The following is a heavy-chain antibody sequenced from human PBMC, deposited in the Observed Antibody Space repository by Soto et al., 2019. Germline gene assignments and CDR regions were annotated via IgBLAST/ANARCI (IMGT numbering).Heavy chain of an antibody. CDR2: ISSTTNYI. CDR3: ARESEDLTSNFDY. V-gene: IGHV3-21*06. Sequence: GGSLRLSCAASGSTFTRYSMNWVRQAPGKGLEWVSSISSTTNYIYYGDSMKGRITISRDNAKNSLYLEMNSLRAEDTAVYYCARESEDLTSNFDYWGQGTLVTVSS. CDR1: GSTFTRYS. J-gene: IGHJ4*02.